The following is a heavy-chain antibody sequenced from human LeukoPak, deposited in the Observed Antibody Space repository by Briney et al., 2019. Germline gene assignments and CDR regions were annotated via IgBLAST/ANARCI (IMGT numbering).Heavy chain of an antibody. Sequence: PGWSLRLSCAASGFSFNNYALSWVHQAAGQGLAWVSAISDSRSSIYYADSIKGRFTISRDDSKNTLYLQMNSRRAEGTAVYYCAKAGAVGYYFDYWGQGTLVTVSS. CDR3: AKAGAVGYYFDY. D-gene: IGHD3-10*01. CDR2: ISDSRSSI. J-gene: IGHJ4*02. CDR1: GFSFNNYA. V-gene: IGHV3-23*01.